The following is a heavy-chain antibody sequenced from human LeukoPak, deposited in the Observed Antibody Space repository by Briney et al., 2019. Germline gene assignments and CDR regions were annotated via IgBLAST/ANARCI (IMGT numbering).Heavy chain of an antibody. Sequence: GASVKVSCKASGYTFTGYYMHWVRQAPGQGLEWMGWINPNSGGTNYAQKFQGWVTMTRGTSISTAYMELSRLRSDDTAVYYCARGGLLWFGELPRESLGYWGQGTLVTVSS. CDR3: ARGGLLWFGELPRESLGY. CDR2: INPNSGGT. J-gene: IGHJ4*02. CDR1: GYTFTGYY. D-gene: IGHD3-10*01. V-gene: IGHV1-2*04.